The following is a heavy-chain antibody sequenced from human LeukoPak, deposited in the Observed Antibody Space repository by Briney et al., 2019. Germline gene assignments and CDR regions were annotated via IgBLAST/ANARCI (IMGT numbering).Heavy chain of an antibody. D-gene: IGHD2-2*01. J-gene: IGHJ6*02. V-gene: IGHV1-69*13. CDR1: DYTFSSYT. Sequence: ASVKVSCKASDYTFSSYTISWVRQAPGQGLEWMGGIIPIFGTANYAQKFQGRVTITADESTSTAYMELSSLRSEDTAVYYCAREPDIVVVPAAIPPITYYYYGMDVWGQGTTVTVSS. CDR2: IIPIFGTA. CDR3: AREPDIVVVPAAIPPITYYYYGMDV.